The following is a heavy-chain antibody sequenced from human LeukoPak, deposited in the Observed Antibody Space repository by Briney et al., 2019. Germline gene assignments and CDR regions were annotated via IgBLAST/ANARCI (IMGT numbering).Heavy chain of an antibody. J-gene: IGHJ4*02. Sequence: PSETLSLICTVSGGSISSYYWSWIRQPAGKGLEWIGRIYPNGTTNYNPSLKSRITMSVDTSMTQFSLKLTSVTAADTAFYYCASGSSSWGIQPKYYFDYWGQGALVTVSS. D-gene: IGHD6-13*01. V-gene: IGHV4-4*07. CDR2: IYPNGTT. CDR3: ASGSSSWGIQPKYYFDY. CDR1: GGSISSYY.